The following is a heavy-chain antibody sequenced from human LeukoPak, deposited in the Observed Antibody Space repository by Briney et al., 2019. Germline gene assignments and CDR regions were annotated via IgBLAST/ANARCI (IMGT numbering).Heavy chain of an antibody. D-gene: IGHD3-22*01. CDR2: IIPIFGTA. V-gene: IGHV1-69*13. CDR1: GGTFSSYA. J-gene: IGHJ4*02. Sequence: ASVNVSCKASGGTFSSYAISWVRQAPGQGLKWMGGIIPIFGTANYAQKFQGRVTITADESTSTAYMELSSLRSEDTAVYYCATDPPKYDSSGYYRFDYWGQGTLVTVSS. CDR3: ATDPPKYDSSGYYRFDY.